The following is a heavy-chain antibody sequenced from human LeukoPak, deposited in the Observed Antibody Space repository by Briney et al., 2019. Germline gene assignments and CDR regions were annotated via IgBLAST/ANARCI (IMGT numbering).Heavy chain of an antibody. CDR3: AKVMPKWRYSSSQIDH. Sequence: PGGSLRLSCAASGFTFSSYGMHWVRQAPGKGLEWVAVISYDGSNKYYADSVKGRFTISRDNSKNTLYLQMNSLRAEDTAVYYCAKVMPKWRYSSSQIDHWGQGTLVTVSS. CDR1: GFTFSSYG. V-gene: IGHV3-30*18. CDR2: ISYDGSNK. D-gene: IGHD6-6*01. J-gene: IGHJ4*02.